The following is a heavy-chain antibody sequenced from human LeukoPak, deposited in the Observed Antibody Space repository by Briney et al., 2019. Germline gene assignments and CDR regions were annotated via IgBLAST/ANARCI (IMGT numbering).Heavy chain of an antibody. V-gene: IGHV1-8*01. CDR1: GYTFITYE. CDR2: MNPNSGNT. D-gene: IGHD6-6*01. CDR3: ARAQGVIAASGGDP. J-gene: IGHJ5*02. Sequence: PGASVKVSCKASGYTFITYEINWVRQATGQGLEWMGWMNPNSGNTGYAQKFQGRVTMTRNTSISTAYMELSSLRSEDTAVYYCARAQGVIAASGGDPWGQGTLVTVSS.